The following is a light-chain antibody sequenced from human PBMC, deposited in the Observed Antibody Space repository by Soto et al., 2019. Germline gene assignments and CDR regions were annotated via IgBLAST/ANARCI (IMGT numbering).Light chain of an antibody. CDR3: QRSYSGWS. Sequence: DSQMTQSPSSLSASVGDRVTITCRASQSISIYLNWYQQKPGKAPKLLIYTASSLQSGVPSRFSGSGSGTDFTLTISSLQPEDFATYYCQRSYSGWSFGQGTKVDIK. J-gene: IGKJ1*01. CDR2: TAS. CDR1: QSISIY. V-gene: IGKV1-39*01.